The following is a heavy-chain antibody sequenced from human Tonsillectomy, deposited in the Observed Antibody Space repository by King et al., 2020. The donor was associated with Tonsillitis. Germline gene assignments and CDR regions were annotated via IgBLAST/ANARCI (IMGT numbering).Heavy chain of an antibody. Sequence: VQLVESGGGVVQPGRSLRLACAASGFTFSSYAIHWVRQAPGKGLEWVAFISFDGINQYYADSVKGRFTISRDNSKNTVCLQMNSLRAEDTAKYYCARRDGALEYYYYGMDVWGQGTTVTVSS. J-gene: IGHJ6*02. CDR3: ARRDGALEYYYYGMDV. CDR2: ISFDGINQ. V-gene: IGHV3-30-3*01. D-gene: IGHD4-17*01. CDR1: GFTFSSYA.